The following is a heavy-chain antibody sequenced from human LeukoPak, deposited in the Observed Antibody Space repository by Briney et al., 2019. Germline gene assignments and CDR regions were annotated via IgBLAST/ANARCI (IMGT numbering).Heavy chain of an antibody. V-gene: IGHV5-51*01. CDR1: GYSFTNYW. CDR3: ARMIDWFIDY. J-gene: IGHJ4*02. D-gene: IGHD3-9*01. CDR2: IYPGGSDT. Sequence: GESLKISCKCSGYSFTNYWIGWVRQMPGKGLEWMGIIYPGGSDTRYSPSFQGQVTISADKSISTAYLQWSSLKASDTAMYYCARMIDWFIDYWGQGTLVTVSS.